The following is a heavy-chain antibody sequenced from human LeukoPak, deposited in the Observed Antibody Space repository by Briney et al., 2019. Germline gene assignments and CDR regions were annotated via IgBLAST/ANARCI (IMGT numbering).Heavy chain of an antibody. CDR1: GFTFSSYG. J-gene: IGHJ4*02. D-gene: IGHD2-15*01. V-gene: IGHV3-30*18. CDR2: ISYDGSNK. CDR3: AKLVDTNYFHY. Sequence: PGGSLRLSCAASGFTFSSYGMHWVRQAPGKGLEWVAVISYDGSNKYYADSVKGRFTISRDNSKNTLYLQMNSLRAEDTAVYYCAKLVDTNYFHYWGQGTLVTVSS.